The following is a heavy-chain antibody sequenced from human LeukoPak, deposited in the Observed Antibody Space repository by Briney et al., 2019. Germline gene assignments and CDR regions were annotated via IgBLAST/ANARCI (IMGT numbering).Heavy chain of an antibody. Sequence: SETLSLTCTVSAGSITGNYWSWIRQPPGKGLEWIGYIYNSGSTNYNPSLKSRVTISLDTSKNQFSLHLTSVTAADTAVYFCARDDYGVFDAFDVWGQGTVVTVSS. CDR1: AGSITGNY. J-gene: IGHJ3*01. D-gene: IGHD3-16*01. V-gene: IGHV4-59*08. CDR2: IYNSGST. CDR3: ARDDYGVFDAFDV.